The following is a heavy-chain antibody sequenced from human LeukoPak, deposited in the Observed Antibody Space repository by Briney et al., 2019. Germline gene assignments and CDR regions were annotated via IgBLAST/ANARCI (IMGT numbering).Heavy chain of an antibody. V-gene: IGHV3-20*04. CDR1: GLTFDDYG. Sequence: PGGSLRLSRAASGLTFDDYGMSWVRQAPGKGLEWVSGINWNGGSTGYADSVKGRFTISRDNAKNSLYLQMNSLRAEDTALYYCAREQSHYDFWSGYSYYYYYMDVWGKGTTVTVSS. D-gene: IGHD3-3*01. CDR2: INWNGGST. CDR3: AREQSHYDFWSGYSYYYYYMDV. J-gene: IGHJ6*03.